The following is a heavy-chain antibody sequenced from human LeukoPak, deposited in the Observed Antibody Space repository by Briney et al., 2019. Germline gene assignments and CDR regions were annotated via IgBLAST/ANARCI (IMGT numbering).Heavy chain of an antibody. D-gene: IGHD1-14*01. Sequence: PSETLSLTCTVSGGSITTYYWSWIRQPPGKGLEWIGFIYNSGSTKYNPSLGSRGTTSEDTAKNQFSLKLTSVTAADTAIYYCVRGGSVNPALIDYWGQGTLVTVSS. CDR1: GGSITTYY. J-gene: IGHJ4*02. CDR3: VRGGSVNPALIDY. V-gene: IGHV4-59*01. CDR2: IYNSGST.